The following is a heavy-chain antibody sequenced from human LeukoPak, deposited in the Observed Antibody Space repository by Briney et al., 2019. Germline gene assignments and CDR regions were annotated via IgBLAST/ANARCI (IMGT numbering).Heavy chain of an antibody. D-gene: IGHD4-17*01. CDR1: GFTFSSYA. CDR3: ARGGHGDYSPVHFDY. V-gene: IGHV3-30-3*01. J-gene: IGHJ4*02. CDR2: ISYDGSNK. Sequence: GGSLRLSCAASGFTFSSYAMHWVRQAPGKGLEWVAVISYDGSNKYYADSVKGRFTISRDNSKNTLYLQMNSLRAEDTAVYYCARGGHGDYSPVHFDYWGQGTLVTVSS.